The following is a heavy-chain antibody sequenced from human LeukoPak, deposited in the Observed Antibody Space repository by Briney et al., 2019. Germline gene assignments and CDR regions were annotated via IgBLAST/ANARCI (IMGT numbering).Heavy chain of an antibody. CDR2: ISYDGSNK. CDR3: AGQQWLVLDDYYGMDV. CDR1: GFTFSSYA. J-gene: IGHJ6*02. D-gene: IGHD6-19*01. Sequence: PGGSLRLSCAASGFTFSSYAMHWVRQAPGKGLEWVAVISYDGSNKYYADSVKGRFTISRDNSKNTLYLQMNSLRAEDTAVYYCAGQQWLVLDDYYGMDVWGQGTTVTVSS. V-gene: IGHV3-30*14.